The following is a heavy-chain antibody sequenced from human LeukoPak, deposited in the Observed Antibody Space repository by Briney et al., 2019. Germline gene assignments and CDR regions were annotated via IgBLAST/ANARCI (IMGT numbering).Heavy chain of an antibody. CDR1: GYTLTELS. CDR2: FDPEDSET. V-gene: IGHV1-24*01. Sequence: ASVNVSCKVSGYTLTELSMHWVRQAPGKGLEWMGGFDPEDSETIYAQKFQGRVTMTEDTSTDTAYMELSSLRSEDTAVYYCATARLQDIVVVPDAQNYFDYWGQGTLVTVSS. D-gene: IGHD2-2*01. J-gene: IGHJ4*02. CDR3: ATARLQDIVVVPDAQNYFDY.